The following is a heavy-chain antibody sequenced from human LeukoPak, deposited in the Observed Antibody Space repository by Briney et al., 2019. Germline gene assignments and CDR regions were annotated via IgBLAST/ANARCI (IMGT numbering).Heavy chain of an antibody. CDR3: ARVRSYRSGGSCYSD. Sequence: SVKVSCKASGGTFSSYAISWVRQAPGQGLEWMGRIIPILGIANYAQKFQGRVTITADKSTSTAYMELSSLRSEDTAVCYCARVRSYRSGGSCYSDWGQGTLVTVSS. J-gene: IGHJ4*02. D-gene: IGHD2-15*01. CDR1: GGTFSSYA. CDR2: IIPILGIA. V-gene: IGHV1-69*04.